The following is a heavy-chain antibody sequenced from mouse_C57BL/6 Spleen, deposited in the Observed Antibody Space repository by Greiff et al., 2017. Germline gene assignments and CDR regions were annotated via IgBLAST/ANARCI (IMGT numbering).Heavy chain of an antibody. J-gene: IGHJ4*01. CDR1: GFTFSDYG. Sequence: EVKLMESGGGLVKPGGSLKLSCAASGFTFSDYGMHWVRQAPGKGLEWVAYISSGSSTIYYADTVKGRFTISRDNAKNTLFLQMTSLRAEYTAMYDCARGYHYWGQGTSVTVSS. CDR3: ARGYHY. V-gene: IGHV5-17*01. D-gene: IGHD2-2*01. CDR2: ISSGSSTI.